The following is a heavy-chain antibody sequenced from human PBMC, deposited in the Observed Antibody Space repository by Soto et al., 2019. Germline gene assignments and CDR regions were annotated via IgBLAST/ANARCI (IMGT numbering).Heavy chain of an antibody. V-gene: IGHV5-51*01. Sequence: EEYLKISCTGSGSNVTSYWIAWVRQMPGKGPEWMGFIYPADSDTKYSPSFQGQVRISADKSFNSAYLQWSSLKASNTAMHYCARLVLPALQLVLDYWGRGAMVTVSS. CDR3: ARLVLPALQLVLDY. J-gene: IGHJ4*02. CDR1: GSNVTSYW. CDR2: IYPADSDT. D-gene: IGHD1-1*01.